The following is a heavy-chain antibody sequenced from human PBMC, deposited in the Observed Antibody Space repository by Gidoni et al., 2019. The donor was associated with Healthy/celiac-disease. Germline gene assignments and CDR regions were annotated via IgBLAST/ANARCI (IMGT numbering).Heavy chain of an antibody. CDR3: AREGPLHYYGSGSADY. V-gene: IGHV1-2*04. CDR1: GYTFTGYY. J-gene: IGHJ4*02. Sequence: QVQLVQSGAEVQKPGASVKVSCKASGYTFTGYYMHWVRQAPGQGLEWMGWINPNSGGTNYAQKFQGWVTMTRDTSISTAYMELSRLRSDDTAVYYCAREGPLHYYGSGSADYWGQGTLVTVSS. D-gene: IGHD3-10*01. CDR2: INPNSGGT.